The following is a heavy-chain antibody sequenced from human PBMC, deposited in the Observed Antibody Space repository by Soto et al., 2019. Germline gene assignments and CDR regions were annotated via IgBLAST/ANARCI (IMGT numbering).Heavy chain of an antibody. J-gene: IGHJ6*02. CDR2: ISWNSGTI. CDR3: AKSTGGTANGMGV. Sequence: EVQVVESGGGLVQPGRSLRLSCAASGFSFDDYAMHWVRQAPGKGLEWGSGISWNSGTIGYADSVKGRFTISRDNAKNSLYLQMNSLRAEDTVLYYCAKSTGGTANGMGVWGQGTTVTVSS. CDR1: GFSFDDYA. D-gene: IGHD2-8*02. V-gene: IGHV3-9*01.